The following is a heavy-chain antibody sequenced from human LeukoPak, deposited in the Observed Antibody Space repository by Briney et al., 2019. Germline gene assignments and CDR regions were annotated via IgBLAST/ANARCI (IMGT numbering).Heavy chain of an antibody. V-gene: IGHV3-33*06. CDR1: GFTFSSYG. D-gene: IGHD2-2*01. CDR2: IWYDGGNK. J-gene: IGHJ4*02. CDR3: AKDHCSSTSCLYFDY. Sequence: GGSLRLSCAASGFTFSSYGMHWARQAPGKGLEWVAVIWYDGGNKYYADSVKGRFTISRDNSKNTLYLQMNSLRAEDTAVYYCAKDHCSSTSCLYFDYWGQGTLVTVSS.